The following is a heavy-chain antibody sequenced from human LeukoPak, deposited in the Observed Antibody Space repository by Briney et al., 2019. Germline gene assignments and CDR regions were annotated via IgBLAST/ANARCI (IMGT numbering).Heavy chain of an antibody. CDR1: GYTFTGYY. CDR2: INPNSGGT. J-gene: IGHJ5*02. Sequence: VSVKVSCKASGYTFTGYYMHWVRQAPGQGLEWMGWINPNSGGTNYAQKFQGRVTMTRDTSISTAYMELGRLRSDDTAVYYCARDRITMVRGVIRINWFDPWGQGTLVTVSS. V-gene: IGHV1-2*02. CDR3: ARDRITMVRGVIRINWFDP. D-gene: IGHD3-10*01.